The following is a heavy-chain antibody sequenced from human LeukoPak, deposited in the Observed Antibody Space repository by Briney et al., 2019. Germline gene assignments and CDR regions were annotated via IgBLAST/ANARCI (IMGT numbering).Heavy chain of an antibody. CDR1: GFTFSSYA. Sequence: PGGSLRLSCAASGFTFSSYAMSWVRQAPGKGLEWVSAISGSGGSTYYAGSVKGRFTISRDNSKNTLYLQMNSLRAEDTAVYYCAKDLGGWDCSSTSCQNYGMDVWGKGPRSPSPQ. J-gene: IGHJ6*01. CDR2: ISGSGGST. V-gene: IGHV3-23*01. CDR3: AKDLGGWDCSSTSCQNYGMDV. D-gene: IGHD2-2*01.